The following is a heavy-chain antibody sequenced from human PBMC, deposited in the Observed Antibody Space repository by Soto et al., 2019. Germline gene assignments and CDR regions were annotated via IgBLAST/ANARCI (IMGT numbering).Heavy chain of an antibody. CDR3: ARLPIYCSSTSCYSNNWFDP. V-gene: IGHV5-10-1*01. CDR2: IDPSDSYT. D-gene: IGHD2-2*01. Sequence: GESLKISCKGSGYSFTSYWISWVRQMPGKGLEWMGRIDPSDSYTNYSPSFQGHVTISADKSISTAYLQWSSLKASDTAMYYCARLPIYCSSTSCYSNNWFDPWGQGTLVTVSS. CDR1: GYSFTSYW. J-gene: IGHJ5*02.